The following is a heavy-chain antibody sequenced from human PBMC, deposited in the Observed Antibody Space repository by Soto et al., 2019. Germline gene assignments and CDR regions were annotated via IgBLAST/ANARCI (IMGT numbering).Heavy chain of an antibody. J-gene: IGHJ4*02. CDR1: GFTFSSYW. CDR2: IKQDGSEK. D-gene: IGHD3-10*01. V-gene: IGHV3-7*05. CDR3: ARAGGGSGSYYSSFYFDY. Sequence: EVQLVESGGGLVQPGGSLRLSCAASGFTFSSYWMSWVRQAPGKGLEWVANIKQDGSEKYYVDSVKGRFTISRDNAKNSLYLQMNSLRAEDTAVYYCARAGGGSGSYYSSFYFDYWGQGTLVTVSS.